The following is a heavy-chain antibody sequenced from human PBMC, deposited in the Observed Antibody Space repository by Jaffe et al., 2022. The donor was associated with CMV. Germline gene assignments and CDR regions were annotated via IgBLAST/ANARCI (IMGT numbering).Heavy chain of an antibody. CDR3: ARIRYYYDSSGYWNGYYFDY. V-gene: IGHV2-70*15. J-gene: IGHJ4*02. CDR2: IDWDDDK. Sequence: QVTLRESGPALVKPTQTLTLTCTFSGFSLSTSGMCVSWIRQPPGKALEWLARIDWDDDKYYSTSLKTRLTVSKDTSKNQVVLTMTNMDPVDTATYYCARIRYYYDSSGYWNGYYFDYWGQGTLVTVSS. CDR1: GFSLSTSGMC. D-gene: IGHD3-22*01.